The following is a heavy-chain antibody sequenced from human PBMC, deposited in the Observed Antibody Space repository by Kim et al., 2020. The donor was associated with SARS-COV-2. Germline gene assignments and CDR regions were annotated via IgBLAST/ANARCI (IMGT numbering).Heavy chain of an antibody. D-gene: IGHD1-1*01. CDR3: AKERATVGIPVFDD. V-gene: IGHV3-23*05. Sequence: GGSLRLSCAASGFTFNRYAMSWVRQAPGKGLEWVSGIDETGNNRYYGDAVKGRFSISRDNSKNTVSLQIYSLRAEDTAVYYCAKERATVGIPVFDDWGQGTLVTVSS. CDR2: IDETGNNR. CDR1: GFTFNRYA. J-gene: IGHJ4*02.